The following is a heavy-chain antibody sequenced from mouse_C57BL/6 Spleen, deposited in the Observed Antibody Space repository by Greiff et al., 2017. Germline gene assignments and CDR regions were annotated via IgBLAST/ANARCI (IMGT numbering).Heavy chain of an antibody. CDR2: ISSGVSYT. J-gene: IGHJ2*01. V-gene: IGHV5-6*01. Sequence: EVQLVESGGDLVKPGGSLKLSCAASGFTFSSYGMSWVRQTPDKRLEWVATISSGVSYTNYPDSVKGRFTISRDNAKNTLYLQMSSLKSEDTAMYYCARPREYGSSYYFDYWGQGTTLTVSS. CDR3: ARPREYGSSYYFDY. CDR1: GFTFSSYG. D-gene: IGHD1-1*01.